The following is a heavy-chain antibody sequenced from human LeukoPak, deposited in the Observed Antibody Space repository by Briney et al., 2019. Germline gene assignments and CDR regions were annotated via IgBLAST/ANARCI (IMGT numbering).Heavy chain of an antibody. Sequence: SQTLSLTCTVSGVSISSGTYYWSWIRQPAGKGLEWIGRIYTSGSTNYNPSLKSRVTISVDTSKNEFSLKLNSVTATDTAVYYCARGSGPSSGSYYNYFEYWGQGTLVTVSS. CDR1: GVSISSGTYY. CDR2: IYTSGST. J-gene: IGHJ4*02. CDR3: ARGSGPSSGSYYNYFEY. D-gene: IGHD3-10*01. V-gene: IGHV4-61*02.